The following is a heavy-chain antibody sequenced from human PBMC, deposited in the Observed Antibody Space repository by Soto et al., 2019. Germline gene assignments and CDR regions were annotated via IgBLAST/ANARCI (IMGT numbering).Heavy chain of an antibody. Sequence: AVKVSCKASGGTFSSYAISWVRQAPGQGLEWMGGIIPIFGTANYAQKFQGRVTITADESTSTAYMELSSLRSEDTAVYYCASPSRDGYNGFDYWGQGTMVTVSS. CDR3: ASPSRDGYNGFDY. CDR2: IIPIFGTA. J-gene: IGHJ4*02. CDR1: GGTFSSYA. D-gene: IGHD5-12*01. V-gene: IGHV1-69*13.